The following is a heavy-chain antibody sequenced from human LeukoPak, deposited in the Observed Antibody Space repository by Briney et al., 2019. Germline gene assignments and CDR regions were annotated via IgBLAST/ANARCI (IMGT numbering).Heavy chain of an antibody. J-gene: IGHJ5*02. V-gene: IGHV4-39*07. CDR1: GGSISSGTYY. Sequence: PSETLSLTCTVSGGSISSGTYYWGWIRQPPGKGLEWIGSIYHSGSTNYNPSLKSRVTISVDTSKSQFSLKLSSVTAADTAVYYCARYSYGPNWFDPWGQGTLVTVSS. D-gene: IGHD5-18*01. CDR3: ARYSYGPNWFDP. CDR2: IYHSGST.